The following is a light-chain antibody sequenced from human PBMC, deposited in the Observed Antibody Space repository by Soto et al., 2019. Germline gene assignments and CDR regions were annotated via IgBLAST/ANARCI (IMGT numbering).Light chain of an antibody. Sequence: DIQMTQSPSSLSASVGDRVTITFRASQTISSSLNWYQQKPGKAPDLLIYAASNWQCGVPSRFCGSGSGSDFTLTIGSLQPVYFATYYCQQSYSSPQMYTFGQRTRLEIK. J-gene: IGKJ2*01. CDR3: QQSYSSPQMYT. CDR1: QTISSS. V-gene: IGKV1-39*01. CDR2: AAS.